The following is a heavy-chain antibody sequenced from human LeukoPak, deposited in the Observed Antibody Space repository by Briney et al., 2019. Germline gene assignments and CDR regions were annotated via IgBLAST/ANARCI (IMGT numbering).Heavy chain of an antibody. CDR2: IYYSGST. CDR1: GGSISSYY. J-gene: IGHJ3*02. Sequence: PSETLSLTCTVSGGSISSYYWSWIRQPPGKGLEWIGYIYYSGSTNYNPSLKSRVTISVDTSKNQFCLKLSSVTAADTVVYCCARDTNAYYDFWSGYLGAFDIWGQGTMVTVSS. D-gene: IGHD3-3*01. V-gene: IGHV4-59*01. CDR3: ARDTNAYYDFWSGYLGAFDI.